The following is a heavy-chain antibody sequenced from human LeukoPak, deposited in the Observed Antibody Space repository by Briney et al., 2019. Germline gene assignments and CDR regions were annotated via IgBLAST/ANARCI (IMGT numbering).Heavy chain of an antibody. CDR1: GYSISSGYY. D-gene: IGHD3-3*01. CDR2: IYHSGST. Sequence: SETLSLTCTVSGYSISSGYYWGWIRQPPGKGLEWIGSIYHSGSTYYNPSLKSRVTISVDTSKNQFSLKLSSVTAADTAVYYCARESYDFWSGYPDYWGQGTLVTVSS. J-gene: IGHJ4*02. CDR3: ARESYDFWSGYPDY. V-gene: IGHV4-38-2*02.